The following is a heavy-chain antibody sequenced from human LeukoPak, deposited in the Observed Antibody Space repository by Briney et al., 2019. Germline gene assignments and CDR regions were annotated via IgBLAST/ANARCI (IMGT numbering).Heavy chain of an antibody. D-gene: IGHD1-26*01. Sequence: PGGSLRLSCAASGFTFSSYWMSWVRQAPGKGLEWVANIKQDGSEKYYVDSVKGRFTISRDNAKNSLYLQMSSLRAEDTAVYYCARVSSGSYYILDYWGQGTLVTVSS. V-gene: IGHV3-7*01. J-gene: IGHJ4*02. CDR3: ARVSSGSYYILDY. CDR2: IKQDGSEK. CDR1: GFTFSSYW.